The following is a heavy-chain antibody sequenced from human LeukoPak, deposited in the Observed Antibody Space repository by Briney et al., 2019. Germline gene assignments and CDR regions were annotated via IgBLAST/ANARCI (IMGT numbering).Heavy chain of an antibody. Sequence: GGSLKLSCAASGFSFSDNNMIWVRQAPGKGLEWVSTLHRDGSVRYADSVNGRFTISRDDSKNTLSLQMSSLRDEDTAVYYCVRVHGGGYWGQGTLVTVSS. V-gene: IGHV3-53*01. CDR3: VRVHGGGY. D-gene: IGHD3-16*01. CDR2: LHRDGSV. CDR1: GFSFSDNN. J-gene: IGHJ4*02.